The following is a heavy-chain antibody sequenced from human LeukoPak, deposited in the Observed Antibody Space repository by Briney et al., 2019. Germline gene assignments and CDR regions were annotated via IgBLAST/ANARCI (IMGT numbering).Heavy chain of an antibody. CDR2: ISSGSSDL. D-gene: IGHD2-2*02. V-gene: IGHV3-21*06. CDR3: AREYCSSTSCYRFDP. CDR1: GFTFSSYH. J-gene: IGHJ5*02. Sequence: GGSLRLSCAASGFTFSSYHMNWVRQAPGKGLEWVSYISSGSSDLYYTDSVKGRFTISRDNAQNLLYLQMNSLRAEDTAVYYCAREYCSSTSCYRFDPWGQGTLVTVSS.